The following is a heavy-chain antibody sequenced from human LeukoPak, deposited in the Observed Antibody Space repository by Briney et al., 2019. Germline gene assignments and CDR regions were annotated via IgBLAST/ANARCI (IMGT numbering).Heavy chain of an antibody. D-gene: IGHD5-24*01. Sequence: SETLSLTCAVYGGSFSGYYWSWIRQPPGKGLEWIGEINHSGSTNYNPSLKSRVTILVDTSKNQFSLKLSSVTAADTAVYYCARAQSIQMATKIWGQGTLVTVSS. CDR1: GGSFSGYY. CDR2: INHSGST. CDR3: ARAQSIQMATKI. J-gene: IGHJ4*02. V-gene: IGHV4-34*01.